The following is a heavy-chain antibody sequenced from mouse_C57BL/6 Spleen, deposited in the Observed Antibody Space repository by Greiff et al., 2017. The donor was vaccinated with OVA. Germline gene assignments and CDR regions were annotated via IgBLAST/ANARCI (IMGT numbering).Heavy chain of an antibody. CDR2: IDPANGNT. CDR1: GFNIKNTY. J-gene: IGHJ2*01. CDR3: AREGIRLITTVVAPFDY. V-gene: IGHV14-3*01. D-gene: IGHD1-1*01. Sequence: EVQLQQSVAELVRPGASVKLSCTASGFNIKNTYMHWVKQRPEQGLEWIGRIDPANGNTKYAPKFQGKATITADTSSNTAYLQLSSLTSEDTAIYYCAREGIRLITTVVAPFDYWGQGTTLTVSS.